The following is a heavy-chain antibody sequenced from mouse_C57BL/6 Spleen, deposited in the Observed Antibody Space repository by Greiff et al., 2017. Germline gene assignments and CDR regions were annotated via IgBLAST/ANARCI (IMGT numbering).Heavy chain of an antibody. CDR2: IYPGDGVT. CDR3: ARGMIHYGSSSFAY. Sequence: QVQLQQSGPELVKPGASVKISCKASGYAFSSSWLNWVKQRPGKGLEWIGRIYPGDGVTNYNGKFKGKATLTADKSSSTAYMQLSSLTSEDSAVYFGARGMIHYGSSSFAYWGQGTLVTVSA. V-gene: IGHV1-82*01. D-gene: IGHD1-1*01. J-gene: IGHJ3*01. CDR1: GYAFSSSW.